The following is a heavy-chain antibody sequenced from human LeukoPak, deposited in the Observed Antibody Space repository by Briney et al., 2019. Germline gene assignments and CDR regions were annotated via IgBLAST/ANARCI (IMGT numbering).Heavy chain of an antibody. CDR3: ARTGWGAYGMDV. D-gene: IGHD1-26*01. CDR2: IYGGGTT. Sequence: GGSLRLSCVGSEFNVSSLYMSWVRQAPGRGLEWVSVIYGGGTTNYADSVKGRFTISRDTFESTVHLEMSDLRIDDTAVYYCARTGWGAYGMDVWGPGTTVTVSS. CDR1: EFNVSSLY. J-gene: IGHJ6*02. V-gene: IGHV3-53*01.